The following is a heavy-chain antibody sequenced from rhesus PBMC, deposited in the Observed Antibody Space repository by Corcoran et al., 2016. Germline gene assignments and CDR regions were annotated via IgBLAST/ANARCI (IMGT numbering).Heavy chain of an antibody. CDR1: GGSFSSYW. CDR2: INGNSATT. Sequence: QVQLQESGPGLVKPSETLSLTCAVSGGSFSSYWWSWIRQTPGKGLEWIGEINGNSATTNYTPSLKSRVTISKDASKNQFSLKLSSVTAADTAVYYCARSQYCTDRGCFPFDYWGQGVLVTVSS. J-gene: IGHJ4*01. V-gene: IGHV4-80*01. CDR3: ARSQYCTDRGCFPFDY. D-gene: IGHD2-21*01.